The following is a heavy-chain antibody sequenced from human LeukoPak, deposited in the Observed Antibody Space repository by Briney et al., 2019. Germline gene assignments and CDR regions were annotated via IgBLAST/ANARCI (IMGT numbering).Heavy chain of an antibody. V-gene: IGHV1-18*01. CDR1: GYTFTSYG. CDR2: ISAYNGNT. D-gene: IGHD6-13*01. J-gene: IGHJ4*02. Sequence: ASVKVSCKASGYTFTSYGISWVRQAPGQGFEWMGWISAYNGNTNYAQKFQGRVTMTTDTSTSPAYMELNSLRSDDTAVYYCARGSKGYSSTWPQAEFDYWGQGTLVTVSS. CDR3: ARGSKGYSSTWPQAEFDY.